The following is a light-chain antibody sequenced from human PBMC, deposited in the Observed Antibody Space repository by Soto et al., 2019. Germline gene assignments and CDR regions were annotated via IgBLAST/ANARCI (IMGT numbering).Light chain of an antibody. V-gene: IGKV3-20*01. Sequence: EIVLTQSPGPLSLSPGERATLSCWASQSVASTYLGWYQQKPGQAPRLLIYGASSRATGIPDRFSGSGSGTDFTLTISRLEPEDFALYYCQQYAGSPTFGQGTRLEIK. CDR3: QQYAGSPT. CDR1: QSVASTY. CDR2: GAS. J-gene: IGKJ5*01.